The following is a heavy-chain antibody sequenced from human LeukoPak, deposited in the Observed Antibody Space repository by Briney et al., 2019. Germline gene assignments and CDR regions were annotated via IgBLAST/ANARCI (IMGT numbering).Heavy chain of an antibody. D-gene: IGHD2-2*01. V-gene: IGHV3-33*01. Sequence: GGSLRLSCAASGFTFSSYGMHWVRQAPGKGLEWVAVIWYDGSNKYYADSVKGRFTISRDNSKNTLYLQMNSLRAEDTAVYYCARDCSSTSCQIQGIDYWGQGTLVTVSS. CDR3: ARDCSSTSCQIQGIDY. CDR2: IWYDGSNK. CDR1: GFTFSSYG. J-gene: IGHJ4*02.